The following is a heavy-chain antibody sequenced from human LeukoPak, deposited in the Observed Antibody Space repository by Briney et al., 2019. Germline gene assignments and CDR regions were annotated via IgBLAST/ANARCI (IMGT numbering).Heavy chain of an antibody. V-gene: IGHV3-23*01. CDR1: GFTFSSYA. CDR3: AKGGPMVSYYGMDV. J-gene: IGHJ6*02. Sequence: GASLRLSCAASGFTFSSYAMSWVRQAPGKGLKWVSAISGSGGSTYYADSVKGRFTISRDNSKNTLYLQMNSLRAEDTAVYYCAKGGPMVSYYGMDVWGQGTTVTVSS. CDR2: ISGSGGST. D-gene: IGHD3-10*01.